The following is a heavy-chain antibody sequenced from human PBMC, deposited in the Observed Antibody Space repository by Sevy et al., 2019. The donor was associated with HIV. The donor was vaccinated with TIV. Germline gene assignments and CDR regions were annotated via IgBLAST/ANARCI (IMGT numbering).Heavy chain of an antibody. CDR2: MNRNSGNT. CDR3: ARMSGYCSGGSWHYYYYGMDV. V-gene: IGHV1-8*01. J-gene: IGHJ6*02. D-gene: IGHD2-15*01. CDR1: GYTFTSYV. Sequence: ASVKVSCKASGYTFTSYVINWVRQATGQGLEWMGWMNRNSGNTGYAQKFQGRVTMTRNTSISTAYMELSSLRSEDTALYSCARMSGYCSGGSWHYYYYGMDVWGQGTTVTVSS.